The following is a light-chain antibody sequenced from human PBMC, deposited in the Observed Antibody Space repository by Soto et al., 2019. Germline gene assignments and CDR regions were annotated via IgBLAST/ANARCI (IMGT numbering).Light chain of an antibody. CDR1: QSVSSSY. J-gene: IGKJ1*01. V-gene: IGKV3-15*01. CDR2: GAS. CDR3: QQYNKWPLT. Sequence: EIVLTQSPGTLSLSPGERATLSCSASQSVSSSYLAWYQQTPGQAPRLLIYGASTRATGIPVTFSGSASGTEFTLSISRLQSEDYTVYYCQQYNKWPLTFGQGTKVDIK.